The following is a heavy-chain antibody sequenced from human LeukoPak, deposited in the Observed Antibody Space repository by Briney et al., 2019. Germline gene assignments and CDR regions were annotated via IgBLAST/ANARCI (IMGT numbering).Heavy chain of an antibody. CDR2: IKSKTDGGTT. V-gene: IGHV3-15*01. Sequence: PGGSLTLSCAASGFTFSNAWLSWVRQAPGKGLEWVGRIKSKTDGGTTDYAAPVKGRFTISRDDSKNTLYLQMNSLKTEDTAVYYCTTVWPDTFGGVIVYYFDYWGQGTLVTVSS. J-gene: IGHJ4*02. CDR3: TTVWPDTFGGVIVYYFDY. D-gene: IGHD3-16*02. CDR1: GFTFSNAW.